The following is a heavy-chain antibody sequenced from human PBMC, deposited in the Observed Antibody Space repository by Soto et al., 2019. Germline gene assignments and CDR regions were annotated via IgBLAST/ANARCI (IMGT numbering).Heavy chain of an antibody. CDR2: FDPEDGET. Sequence: GASVKVSCKVSGYTLTELSMHWVRQAPGKGLEWMGGFDPEDGETIYAQKFQGRVTMTEDTSTDTAYMELSSLRSEDTAVYYCATFTDFWSGYYIRSDWFDPWGQGTLVTVS. CDR1: GYTLTELS. D-gene: IGHD3-3*01. CDR3: ATFTDFWSGYYIRSDWFDP. J-gene: IGHJ5*02. V-gene: IGHV1-24*01.